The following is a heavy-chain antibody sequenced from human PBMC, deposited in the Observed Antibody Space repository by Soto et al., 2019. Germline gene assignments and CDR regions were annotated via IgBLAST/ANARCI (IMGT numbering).Heavy chain of an antibody. D-gene: IGHD3-22*01. Sequence: GGSLRLSCAASGFTFSSYGMHWVRQAPGKGLEWVAVISYDGSDKYYAGSVKGRFTISRDNSKNTLYLQMNSLRAEDTAVYYCAKDRNYDSSGSFDYWGQGTLVTVSS. CDR3: AKDRNYDSSGSFDY. CDR2: ISYDGSDK. J-gene: IGHJ4*02. CDR1: GFTFSSYG. V-gene: IGHV3-30*18.